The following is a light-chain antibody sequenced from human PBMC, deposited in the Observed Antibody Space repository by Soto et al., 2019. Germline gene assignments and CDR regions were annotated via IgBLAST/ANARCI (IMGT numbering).Light chain of an antibody. Sequence: QSVLTQPASVSGSPGQSITVSCTGASSDVGGYNSVSWCQQHPGKPPKLIIYEVSNRPSGVSDRFSGSKSGNTASLTISGLQAEDEADYYCSSYTSTSSYVFATGTKVTVL. CDR1: SSDVGGYNS. CDR3: SSYTSTSSYV. CDR2: EVS. V-gene: IGLV2-14*03. J-gene: IGLJ1*01.